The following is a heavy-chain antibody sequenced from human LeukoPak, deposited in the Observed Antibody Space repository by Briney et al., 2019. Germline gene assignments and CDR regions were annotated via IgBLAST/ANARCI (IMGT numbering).Heavy chain of an antibody. CDR1: GGSVSSGSYY. V-gene: IGHV4-61*02. Sequence: SETLSLTCAVSGGSVSSGSYYWSWIRQPAGKGLEWIGRIYTSGSTNYNPSLKSRVTISVDTSKNQFSLKLSSVTAADTAVYYCARDYSSSWYVRAFDIWGQGTMVTVSS. CDR3: ARDYSSSWYVRAFDI. CDR2: IYTSGST. D-gene: IGHD6-13*01. J-gene: IGHJ3*02.